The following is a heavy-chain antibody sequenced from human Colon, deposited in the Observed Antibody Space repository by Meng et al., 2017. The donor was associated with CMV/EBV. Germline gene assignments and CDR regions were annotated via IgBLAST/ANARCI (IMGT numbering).Heavy chain of an antibody. J-gene: IGHJ4*02. CDR1: GYTFTDNY. CDR2: INPSGGGT. D-gene: IGHD3-10*01. V-gene: IGHV1-2*06. CDR3: ATELRDGDYIDF. Sequence: CKASGYTFTDNYMHWVRQAPGIGFEWMGRINPSGGGTKYAQKFEGRVTMTRDTSISTAYLELSRLKSDDTAVYFCATELRDGDYIDFWGPGTLVTVSS.